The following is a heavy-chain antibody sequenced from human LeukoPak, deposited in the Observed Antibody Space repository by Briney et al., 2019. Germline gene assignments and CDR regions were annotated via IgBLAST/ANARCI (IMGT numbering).Heavy chain of an antibody. Sequence: PSETLSLTCAVYGGSFSGYYWSWVRQPPGKGLEWIGEINHSGSTNYNPSLKSRVTISVDTSKNQFSLKLSSVIAADTAVYYCARGRYDYIWGSYREPLFDYWGQGTLVTVSS. CDR1: GGSFSGYY. CDR3: ARGRYDYIWGSYREPLFDY. CDR2: INHSGST. J-gene: IGHJ4*02. D-gene: IGHD3-16*02. V-gene: IGHV4-34*01.